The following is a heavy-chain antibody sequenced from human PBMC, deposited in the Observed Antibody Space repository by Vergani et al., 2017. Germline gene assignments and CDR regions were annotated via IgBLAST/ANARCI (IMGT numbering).Heavy chain of an antibody. CDR3: AKVCRSEEAGTFGAFDI. J-gene: IGHJ3*02. Sequence: QVQLVESGGGVVQPGGSLRLPCAASGFTFSSYGMHWVRQAPGKGLEWVSTLSASDRRKHYADSVKGRFTISRDNSKNTLFLHMNSLRPEDTAVYYCAKVCRSEEAGTFGAFDIWGQGTMVTVSS. V-gene: IGHV3-NL1*01. CDR1: GFTFSSYG. CDR2: LSASDRRK. D-gene: IGHD6-19*01.